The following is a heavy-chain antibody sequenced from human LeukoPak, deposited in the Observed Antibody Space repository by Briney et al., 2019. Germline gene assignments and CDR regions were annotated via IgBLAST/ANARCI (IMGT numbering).Heavy chain of an antibody. Sequence: GRSLRLSCAASGFTFSSYVMHWVRQAPGKGLEWVAVIWYDGSNKYYADSVKGRFTISRDNSKNTLYLQMNSLRAEDTAVYYCARDLNSGSSEHYFDYWGQGTLVTVSS. V-gene: IGHV3-33*01. CDR2: IWYDGSNK. CDR3: ARDLNSGSSEHYFDY. D-gene: IGHD1-26*01. CDR1: GFTFSSYV. J-gene: IGHJ4*02.